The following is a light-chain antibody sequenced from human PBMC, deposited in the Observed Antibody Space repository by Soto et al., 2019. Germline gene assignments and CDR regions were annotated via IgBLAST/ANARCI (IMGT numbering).Light chain of an antibody. J-gene: IGKJ2*01. Sequence: EIVLTQSPGTLSLSPGDRATLSCRASQIVASTSFAWYQQSPGQAPRLLIYAASTRASDVPDRFSGSGSGTDFTLPISRLQPEDFACYYCPQYDGSPPHTFGQGTRLEIK. CDR2: AAS. V-gene: IGKV3-20*01. CDR1: QIVASTS. CDR3: PQYDGSPPHT.